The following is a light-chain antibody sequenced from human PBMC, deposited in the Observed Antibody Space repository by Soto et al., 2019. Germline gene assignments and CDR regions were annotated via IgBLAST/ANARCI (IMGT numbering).Light chain of an antibody. Sequence: QSVLTQPPSVSGAPGQRVTISCIGSSSNIGAGYDVHWYQQLPGTAPKLLIFGNTNRPSGVPDRFSGSKSGTSAPLAITGLQAEDEATYYCQSYDRSLSVVFGGGTKLTVL. CDR1: SSNIGAGYD. CDR3: QSYDRSLSVV. J-gene: IGLJ2*01. V-gene: IGLV1-40*01. CDR2: GNT.